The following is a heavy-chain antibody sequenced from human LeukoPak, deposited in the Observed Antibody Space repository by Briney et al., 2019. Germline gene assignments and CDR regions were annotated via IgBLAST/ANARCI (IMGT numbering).Heavy chain of an antibody. V-gene: IGHV2-5*02. CDR3: AHSLLLWFGELDYFDY. Sequence: SGPTLVKPTQTLTLTCTFSGFSLSTSGVGVGWIRQPPGKALEWLALIYWDDDKRYSPSLKSRLTITKDTSKNQVVLTMTNMDHVDTATYYCAHSLLLWFGELDYFDYWGQGTLVTVSS. CDR1: GFSLSTSGVG. D-gene: IGHD3-10*01. CDR2: IYWDDDK. J-gene: IGHJ4*02.